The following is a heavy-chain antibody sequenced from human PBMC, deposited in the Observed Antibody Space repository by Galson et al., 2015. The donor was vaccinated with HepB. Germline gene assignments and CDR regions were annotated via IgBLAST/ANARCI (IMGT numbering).Heavy chain of an antibody. V-gene: IGHV1-69*13. J-gene: IGHJ6*03. Sequence: SVKVSCKASGGTFSSYSFSWVRQAPGHGLEWVGGIIPLFGENTYAQKFRERVTITADETSSTAYMEVSSLRSEDTDVYYCARGGYCDNNGCYAGYFHYYYMDVCGKGTTVTVSS. D-gene: IGHD2-2*01. CDR3: ARGGYCDNNGCYAGYFHYYYMDV. CDR1: GGTFSSYS. CDR2: IIPLFGEN.